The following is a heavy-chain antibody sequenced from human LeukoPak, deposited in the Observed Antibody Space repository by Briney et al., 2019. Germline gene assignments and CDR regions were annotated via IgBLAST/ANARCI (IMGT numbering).Heavy chain of an antibody. CDR1: GGTFSSYA. D-gene: IGHD3-22*01. J-gene: IGHJ3*02. CDR3: AAASLQYYYDSSGYSHAFDI. Sequence: GASVKVSCKASGGTFSSYAISWVRQAPGQGLEWMGWISAYNGNTNYAQKLQGRVTMTTDASTSTAYMELRSLRSDDTAVYYCAAASLQYYYDSSGYSHAFDIWGQGTMVTVSS. CDR2: ISAYNGNT. V-gene: IGHV1-18*01.